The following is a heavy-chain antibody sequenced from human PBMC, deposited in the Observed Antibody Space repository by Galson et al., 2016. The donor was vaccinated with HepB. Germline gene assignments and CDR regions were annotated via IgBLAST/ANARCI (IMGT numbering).Heavy chain of an antibody. CDR3: ARGSPLDRPDPYLYWYFDL. Sequence: SLRLSCAASGFTFSSSGMNWVRQAPGKRLEWVSYISSSSGTVYYADSVQGRFTIARDNAKNSLSLQTNSLRDEDTAVYYWARGSPLDRPDPYLYWYFDLWGRGTLVTVSS. CDR2: ISSSSGTV. J-gene: IGHJ2*01. D-gene: IGHD3-10*01. V-gene: IGHV3-48*02. CDR1: GFTFSSSG.